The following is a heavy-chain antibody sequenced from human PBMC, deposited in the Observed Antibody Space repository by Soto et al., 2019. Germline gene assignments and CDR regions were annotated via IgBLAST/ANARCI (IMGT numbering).Heavy chain of an antibody. D-gene: IGHD3-22*01. CDR2: IYQSGST. J-gene: IGHJ3*02. Sequence: SETLSLTCAVSGGSLGSSAYSWSWIRQPPGKGLEWIGFIYQSGSTYYNPSLKSRVTMSLDRPKNQFSLKLSSVTAADTAVYYCARELLFYDSDGFSWDDAFDIWGQGTMVTVSS. CDR1: GGSLGSSAYS. V-gene: IGHV4-30-2*01. CDR3: ARELLFYDSDGFSWDDAFDI.